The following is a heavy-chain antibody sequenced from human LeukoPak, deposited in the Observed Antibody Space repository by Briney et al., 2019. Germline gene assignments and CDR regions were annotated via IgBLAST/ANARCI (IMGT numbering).Heavy chain of an antibody. CDR1: GYTFTSYG. V-gene: IGHV1-18*01. CDR3: ARGGYYDYVWGSYRYHDYFDY. J-gene: IGHJ4*02. D-gene: IGHD3-16*02. Sequence: ASVKVSCKASGYTFTSYGISWVRQAPGQGLEWMGWTSAYNGNTNYAQKLQGRVTMTTDTSTSTAYMELRSLRSNDTAVYYCARGGYYDYVWGSYRYHDYFDYWGQGTLVTVSS. CDR2: TSAYNGNT.